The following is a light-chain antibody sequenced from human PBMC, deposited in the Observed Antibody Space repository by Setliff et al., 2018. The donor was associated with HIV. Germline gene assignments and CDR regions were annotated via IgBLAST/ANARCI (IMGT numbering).Light chain of an antibody. V-gene: IGLV2-18*02. CDR2: EVS. CDR3: SSYAGSERYV. J-gene: IGLJ1*01. Sequence: QSALAQPPSVSGSPGQSVTISCTGTSSDVGSYNRVSWYQQPPGTAPKMLIYEVSKRPSGVPDRFSGSKSGNTASLIVSGLQAEDEADYYCSSYAGSERYVFGTGTKV. CDR1: SSDVGSYNR.